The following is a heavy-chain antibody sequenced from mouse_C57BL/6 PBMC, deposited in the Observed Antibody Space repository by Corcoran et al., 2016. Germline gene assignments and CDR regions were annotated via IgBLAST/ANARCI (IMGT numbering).Heavy chain of an antibody. V-gene: IGHV1-63*01. J-gene: IGHJ4*01. CDR2: IYPGGGYT. CDR3: ARSLYYYGSSYEYAMDY. D-gene: IGHD1-1*01. CDR1: GYTFTNYW. Sequence: QVQLQQSGAELVRPGTSVKMSCKASGYTFTNYWLGWAKQRLGHGLEWIGDIYPGGGYTNYNEKFKGKATLTADKSSSTSYMQFSSLTSEDSAIYYCARSLYYYGSSYEYAMDYWGQGTSVTSSS.